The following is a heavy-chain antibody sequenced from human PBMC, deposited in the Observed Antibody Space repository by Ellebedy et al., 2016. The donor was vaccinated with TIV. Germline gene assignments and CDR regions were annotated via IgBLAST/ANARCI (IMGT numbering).Heavy chain of an antibody. D-gene: IGHD3-10*01. Sequence: GGSLRLXCAASGFTFSSYAMSWVRQAPGKGLEWVSAISGSGGSTYYADSVKGRFTISRDNSKNTLYLQMNSLRAEDTAVYYCAKDFSYYGSGSSGGYWGQGTLVTVSS. CDR3: AKDFSYYGSGSSGGY. V-gene: IGHV3-23*01. CDR1: GFTFSSYA. J-gene: IGHJ4*02. CDR2: ISGSGGST.